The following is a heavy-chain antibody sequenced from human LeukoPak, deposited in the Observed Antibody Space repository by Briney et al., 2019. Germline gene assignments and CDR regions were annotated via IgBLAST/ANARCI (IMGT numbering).Heavy chain of an antibody. J-gene: IGHJ4*02. Sequence: GGSLRLSCAASGFIFSSYSMSWVRQAPGKGLEWVSYISSSSSTIYYADSVKGRFTISRDNAKNSLYLQLNSLRAEDTAIYYCAKDLTYYYDSTGYYFDYWGQGTLVTVSS. D-gene: IGHD3-22*01. CDR3: AKDLTYYYDSTGYYFDY. CDR2: ISSSSSTI. V-gene: IGHV3-48*01. CDR1: GFIFSSYS.